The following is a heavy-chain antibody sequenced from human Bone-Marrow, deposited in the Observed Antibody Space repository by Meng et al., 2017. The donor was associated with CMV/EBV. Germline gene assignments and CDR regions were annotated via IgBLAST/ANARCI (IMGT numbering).Heavy chain of an antibody. CDR2: IWYDGSNK. CDR3: AKYCSSTSCHMEFDY. Sequence: GESLKISCAASGFTFSSYGMHWVRQAPGKGLEWVAVIWYDGSNKYYADSVKGRFTISRDNSKNTLYLQMNSLRAEDTAVYYCAKYCSSTSCHMEFDYWGQGTLVTVS. D-gene: IGHD2-2*01. V-gene: IGHV3-30*02. CDR1: GFTFSSYG. J-gene: IGHJ4*02.